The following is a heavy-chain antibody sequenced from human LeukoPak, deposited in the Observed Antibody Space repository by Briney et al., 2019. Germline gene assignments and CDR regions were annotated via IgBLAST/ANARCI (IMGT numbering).Heavy chain of an antibody. CDR3: ATKMATKGSFEY. CDR2: ISFSSSTI. J-gene: IGHJ4*02. CDR1: GFTFGTYN. Sequence: GGSLRLSCAASGFTFGTYNMNWVRQAPGKGLEWVSYISFSSSTIHYADSVKGRFTISRDNAKHSLYLQMNTLRDEDTAVYYCATKMATKGSFEYWGQGTLVTVSS. V-gene: IGHV3-48*02. D-gene: IGHD5-24*01.